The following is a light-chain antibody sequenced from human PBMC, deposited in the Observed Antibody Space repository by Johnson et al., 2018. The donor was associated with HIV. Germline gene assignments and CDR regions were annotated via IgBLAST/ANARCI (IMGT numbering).Light chain of an antibody. V-gene: IGLV1-51*01. CDR1: SSNIGNNY. CDR2: DNN. CDR3: GTWDSNLSAGRV. J-gene: IGLJ1*01. Sequence: QSVLTQPPSVSAAPGQKVIISCSGSSSNIGNNYVSWYQQLPGTAPKLLIYDNNKRPSGIPDRFSGSKSGTSATLGITGLQTGDEADYYCGTWDSNLSAGRVFGTGTKVTVL.